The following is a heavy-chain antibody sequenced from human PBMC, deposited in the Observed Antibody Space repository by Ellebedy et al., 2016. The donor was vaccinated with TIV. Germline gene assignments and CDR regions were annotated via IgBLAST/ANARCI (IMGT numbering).Heavy chain of an antibody. CDR1: GGSFSGYY. D-gene: IGHD3-10*01. CDR2: INQSGST. V-gene: IGHV4-34*01. J-gene: IGHJ6*02. CDR3: ARIWFGDLLSPEGDV. Sequence: SETLSLTXAISGGSFSGYYWSWIRQPPGKGLEWIGEINQSGSTSYNPSLKSRVTISVDTSKNQFSLNLNSVTAADTALYYCARIWFGDLLSPEGDVWGQGTTVTVSS.